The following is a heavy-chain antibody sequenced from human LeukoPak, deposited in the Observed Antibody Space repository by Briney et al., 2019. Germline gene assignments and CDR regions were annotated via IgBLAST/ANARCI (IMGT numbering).Heavy chain of an antibody. V-gene: IGHV3-30*02. D-gene: IGHD2-21*02. Sequence: DSVKGRFTISRDNSKNTLYLQMNSLRAEDTAVYYCAKEKRRVVTAIIPHYWGQGTLVTVSS. J-gene: IGHJ4*02. CDR3: AKEKRRVVTAIIPHY.